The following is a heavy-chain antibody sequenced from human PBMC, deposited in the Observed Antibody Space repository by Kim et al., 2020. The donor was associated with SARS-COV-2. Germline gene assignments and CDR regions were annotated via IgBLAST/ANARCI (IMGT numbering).Heavy chain of an antibody. CDR1: GFTFSSYG. CDR2: ISYDGSNK. J-gene: IGHJ4*02. V-gene: IGHV3-30*18. Sequence: GGSLRLSCAASGFTFSSYGMHWVRQAPGKGLEWVAVISYDGSNKYYADSVKGRFTISRDNSKNTLYLQMNSLRAEDTAVYYCAKEGGWELLDFLDYWGQGTLVTGSS. D-gene: IGHD1-26*01. CDR3: AKEGGWELLDFLDY.